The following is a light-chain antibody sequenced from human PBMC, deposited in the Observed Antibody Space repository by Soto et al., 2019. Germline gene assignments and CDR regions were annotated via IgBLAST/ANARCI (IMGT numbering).Light chain of an antibody. CDR1: QSIYNY. Sequence: DIQMTQSPSSLSASVGDRVTITCRASQSIYNYLNWYQQKPGKAPKLLIYAASSLQSGVPSRFSGSGSGTAFTLTISSLQPEDFATYYCQQSYSTHVTFGQGTKLEIK. CDR3: QQSYSTHVT. V-gene: IGKV1-39*01. CDR2: AAS. J-gene: IGKJ2*01.